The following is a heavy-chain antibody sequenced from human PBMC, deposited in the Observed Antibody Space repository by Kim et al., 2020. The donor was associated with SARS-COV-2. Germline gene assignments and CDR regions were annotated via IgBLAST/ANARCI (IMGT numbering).Heavy chain of an antibody. J-gene: IGHJ4*02. CDR3: ARDGPRYNYFDY. Sequence: YYAYSVKGRFTISRDNSKNTLYLQMNSLRAEDTAVYYCARDGPRYNYFDYWGQGTLVTVSS. D-gene: IGHD1-26*01. V-gene: IGHV3-30*01.